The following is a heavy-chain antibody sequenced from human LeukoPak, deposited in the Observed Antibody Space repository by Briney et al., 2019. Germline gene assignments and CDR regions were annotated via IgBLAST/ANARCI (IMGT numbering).Heavy chain of an antibody. CDR1: GFTFNSYT. Sequence: GGSLRLSCAASGFTFNSYTMSWVRQAPGKGLKWVSVITGSGDSTYYADSVKGRFTISRDNSKKTLYLQMNSLRADDSAVYYCANRKTFGFDSWGQGILVTVSS. D-gene: IGHD3-3*01. V-gene: IGHV3-23*01. CDR2: ITGSGDST. CDR3: ANRKTFGFDS. J-gene: IGHJ4*02.